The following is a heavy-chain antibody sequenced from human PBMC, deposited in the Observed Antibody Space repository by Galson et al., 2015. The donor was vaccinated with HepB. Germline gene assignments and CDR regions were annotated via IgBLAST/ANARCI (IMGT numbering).Heavy chain of an antibody. Sequence: SLRLSCAAPGLSLSHFWMSWVRQAPGKGLEWVANINQDGSEEYYLDSVKGRFTVSRDNTKNSLYLQMNSLRAEDTAVYYCTRGGYWGQGTLVTVSS. CDR3: TRGGY. V-gene: IGHV3-7*01. J-gene: IGHJ4*02. CDR1: GLSLSHFW. CDR2: INQDGSEE.